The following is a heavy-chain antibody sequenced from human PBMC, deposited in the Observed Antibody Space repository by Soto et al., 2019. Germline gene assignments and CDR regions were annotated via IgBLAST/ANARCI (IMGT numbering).Heavy chain of an antibody. CDR1: GFTFSSYG. Sequence: QVQLVESGGGVVQPGRSLRLSCAASGFTFSSYGMHWVRQAPGKGLEWVAVISYNGSNKYYADSVKGRFTISRDNSKNTLYLQMNSLRAEDTAVYYCAKVVNDYGYLGNGYWGQGTLVTVSS. D-gene: IGHD4-17*01. V-gene: IGHV3-30*18. J-gene: IGHJ4*02. CDR2: ISYNGSNK. CDR3: AKVVNDYGYLGNGY.